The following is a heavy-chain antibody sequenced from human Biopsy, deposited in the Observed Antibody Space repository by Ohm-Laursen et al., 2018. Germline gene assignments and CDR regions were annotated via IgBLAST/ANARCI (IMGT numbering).Heavy chain of an antibody. CDR3: ARAKLEPVYYYYGMDV. CDR1: GGTFTNYA. Sequence: SSVKVSCKASGGTFTNYAISWVRQAPGQGLEWMGGIIPIFGTANYAQKFQGRVTITAEESTSTAYMELSSLRSDDTAVYYCARAKLEPVYYYYGMDVWGQGTTVTVSS. CDR2: IIPIFGTA. J-gene: IGHJ6*02. D-gene: IGHD1-1*01. V-gene: IGHV1-69*01.